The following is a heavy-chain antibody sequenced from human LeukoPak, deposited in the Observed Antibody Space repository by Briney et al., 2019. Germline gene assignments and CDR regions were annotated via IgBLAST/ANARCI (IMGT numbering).Heavy chain of an antibody. J-gene: IGHJ4*02. Sequence: SGTLSLTCTVSGGSISSYYWSWIRQPPGKGLEWIGYIYYSGSTNYNPSLKSRVTISVDTSKNQFSLKLSSVTAADTAVYYCARVRGSGSPRVDYWGQGTLVTVSS. CDR2: IYYSGST. CDR1: GGSISSYY. V-gene: IGHV4-59*01. CDR3: ARVRGSGSPRVDY. D-gene: IGHD3-10*01.